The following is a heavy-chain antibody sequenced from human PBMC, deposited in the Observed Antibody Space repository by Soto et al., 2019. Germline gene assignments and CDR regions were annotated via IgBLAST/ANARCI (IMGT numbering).Heavy chain of an antibody. CDR1: GYTLTSYA. CDR3: ARALPEIAVAGTDDAFDI. CDR2: INPDSGGT. J-gene: IGHJ3*02. D-gene: IGHD6-19*01. V-gene: IGHV1-2*04. Sequence: GASVKVSCTASGYTLTSYARHWVRQAPKQRLEWMGWINPDSGGTNYAQKFQGWVTMTRDTSISTAYMELSRLRSDDTAVYYCARALPEIAVAGTDDAFDIWGQGTMVTVSS.